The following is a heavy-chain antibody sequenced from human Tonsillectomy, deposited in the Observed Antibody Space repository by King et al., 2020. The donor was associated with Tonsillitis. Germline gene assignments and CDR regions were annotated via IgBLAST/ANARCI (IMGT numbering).Heavy chain of an antibody. CDR1: GGSISRGGYY. D-gene: IGHD2-15*01. J-gene: IGHJ4*02. Sequence: QLQESGPGLVKPSQTLSLTCSVSGGSISRGGYYWIWIRQHPGEGPEWIGYIYYSGRTYYKPSLESRVTLSVDTSKNQFSLRLTSVTAADTAVYYCAGSGATFDSWGQGILVTVSS. CDR2: IYYSGRT. V-gene: IGHV4-31*03. CDR3: AGSGATFDS.